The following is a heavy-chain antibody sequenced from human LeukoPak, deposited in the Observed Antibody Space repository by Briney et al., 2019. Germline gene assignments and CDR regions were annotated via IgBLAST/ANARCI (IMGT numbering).Heavy chain of an antibody. CDR2: SYYSGNT. V-gene: IGHV4-59*01. CDR3: ARVDGYSSSWYVDY. D-gene: IGHD6-13*01. J-gene: IGHJ4*02. Sequence: SETLSLTCTVSGGSISSYYWSWIRQPPGKGLEWIGYSYYSGNTNYNPSLQSRVTISVDTSKNQFSLKLSSVTAADTAVYYCARVDGYSSSWYVDYWGQGTLVTVSS. CDR1: GGSISSYY.